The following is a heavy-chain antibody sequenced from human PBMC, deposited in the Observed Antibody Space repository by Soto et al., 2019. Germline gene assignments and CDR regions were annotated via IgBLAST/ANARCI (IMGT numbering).Heavy chain of an antibody. J-gene: IGHJ4*02. CDR3: ARGGDYYESSGYYCFDY. CDR1: GYTFTTYA. D-gene: IGHD3-22*01. Sequence: QVQLVQSGAEVKKPGASVKVSCKASGYTFTTYAMHWVRQAPGQRLEWMGWINAGNGNTKYSQKFQGRATITSDTSASTASMELSSLRSEDTAVYYCARGGDYYESSGYYCFDYWGQGTLVTVSS. CDR2: INAGNGNT. V-gene: IGHV1-3*01.